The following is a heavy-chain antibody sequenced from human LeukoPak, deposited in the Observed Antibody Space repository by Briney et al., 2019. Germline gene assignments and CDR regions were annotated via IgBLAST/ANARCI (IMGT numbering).Heavy chain of an antibody. CDR1: GGSISSGSYY. V-gene: IGHV4-61*02. D-gene: IGHD3-9*01. CDR2: IYTSGST. CDR3: ASEPRVLRYFDWLSSGFDY. Sequence: SETLSLTCTVSGGSISSGSYYWSWIRQPAGTGLEWIGRIYTSGSTNYNPSLKSRVTISVDTSKNQFSLKLSSVTAADTAVYYCASEPRVLRYFDWLSSGFDYWGQGTLVTVSS. J-gene: IGHJ4*02.